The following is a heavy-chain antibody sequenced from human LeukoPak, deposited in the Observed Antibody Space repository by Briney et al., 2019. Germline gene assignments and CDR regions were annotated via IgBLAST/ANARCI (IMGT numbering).Heavy chain of an antibody. D-gene: IGHD5-24*01. CDR2: LNPSGGSS. V-gene: IGHV1-46*01. J-gene: IGHJ6*02. Sequence: ASVKVSCKASGYTVTSYYMHWVRQAPGQGLEWMTILNPSGGSSNYAQKFQGRATLTRASSTGTVYMELSSLRSEDTAVYYCASVYKHGMDVWGQGTTVIVSS. CDR3: ASVYKHGMDV. CDR1: GYTVTSYY.